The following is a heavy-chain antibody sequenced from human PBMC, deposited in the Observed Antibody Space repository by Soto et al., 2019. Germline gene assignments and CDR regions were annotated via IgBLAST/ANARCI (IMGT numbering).Heavy chain of an antibody. J-gene: IGHJ5*02. CDR2: IWYDGSNK. CDR1: GFTFSSYG. CDR3: ARDDIVVVPAATNNWFDP. V-gene: IGHV3-33*01. D-gene: IGHD2-2*01. Sequence: GGSLRLSCAASGFTFSSYGMHWVRQAPGKGLEWVAVIWYDGSNKYYADSVKGRFTISRDNSKNTLYLQMNSLRAEDTALYYCARDDIVVVPAATNNWFDPWGQGTLVTVSS.